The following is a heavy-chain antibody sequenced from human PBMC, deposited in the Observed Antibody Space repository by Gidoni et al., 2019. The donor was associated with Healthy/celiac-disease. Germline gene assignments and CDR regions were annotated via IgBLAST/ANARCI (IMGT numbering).Heavy chain of an antibody. V-gene: IGHV4-39*01. CDR1: GGSISSSSYY. Sequence: QLQLQESGPGLVKPSETLSLTCTVSGGSISSSSYYWGCIRQPPGKGLEWIGSIYYSGSTYYNPSLKSRVTISLDTSKNQFSLKLSSVTAADTAVYYCARAGSSGWYAPYNWFDPWGQGTLVTVSS. CDR2: IYYSGST. D-gene: IGHD6-19*01. CDR3: ARAGSSGWYAPYNWFDP. J-gene: IGHJ5*02.